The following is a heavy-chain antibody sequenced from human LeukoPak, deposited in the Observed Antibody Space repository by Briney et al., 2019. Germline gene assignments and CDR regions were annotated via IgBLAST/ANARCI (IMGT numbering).Heavy chain of an antibody. Sequence: SETLSLTCTVSSGSISTSNYYWGWVRQPPGKALEWIGNIFYSGSTYYSPSLKSRVTISVDTSKNQFSLKLSSVTAADTAVYYCARHRLSVVPAAEQWFDPWGQGTLVTVSS. J-gene: IGHJ5*02. D-gene: IGHD2-2*01. CDR1: SGSISTSNYY. CDR3: ARHRLSVVPAAEQWFDP. V-gene: IGHV4-39*01. CDR2: IFYSGST.